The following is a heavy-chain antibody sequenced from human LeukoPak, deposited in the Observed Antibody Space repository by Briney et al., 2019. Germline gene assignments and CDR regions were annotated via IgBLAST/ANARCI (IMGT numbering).Heavy chain of an antibody. D-gene: IGHD6-19*01. CDR2: IWYHVRTN. J-gene: IGHJ4*02. V-gene: IGHV3-33*01. CDR1: GFIFSNYG. Sequence: GALRLSCEAAGFIFSNYGMQWGRPAPGKGGGRVAIIWYHVRTNFHPDSVSRRFTISRDNSANTLYLQMSSLRVEYTAVYYCAREWGRIAVAGGPGYWGQGALVTVSS. CDR3: AREWGRIAVAGGPGY.